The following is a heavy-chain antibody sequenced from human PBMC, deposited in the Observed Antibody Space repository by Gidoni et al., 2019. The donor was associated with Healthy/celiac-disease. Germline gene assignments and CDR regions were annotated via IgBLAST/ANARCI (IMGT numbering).Heavy chain of an antibody. CDR3: ARSSIAALHFSF. J-gene: IGHJ4*02. Sequence: QVQLQQWGAGLLKPSETLSLTCAVYGGSFSGYYWSWIRQPPGKGLEWIGEINHSGSTNYNPSLKSRVTISVDTSKNQFSLKLSSVTAADTAVYYCARSSIAALHFSFWGQGTLVTVSS. CDR2: INHSGST. V-gene: IGHV4-34*01. D-gene: IGHD6-6*01. CDR1: GGSFSGYY.